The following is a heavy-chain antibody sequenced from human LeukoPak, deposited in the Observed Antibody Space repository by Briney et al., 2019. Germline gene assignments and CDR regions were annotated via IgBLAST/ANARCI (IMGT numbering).Heavy chain of an antibody. D-gene: IGHD3-22*01. CDR3: ARGIGSGYSAYYYYYMDV. CDR1: GGSISRGFNF. Sequence: PSETLSLTCTVSGGSISRGFNFSSWIRQPAGKGLEWIGLISTTGSTKYSPSLKSRVSMSADTSKNQVSLKLSSVTAADTAVYYCARGIGSGYSAYYYYYMDVWGKGTTVTIS. J-gene: IGHJ6*03. CDR2: ISTTGST. V-gene: IGHV4-61*02.